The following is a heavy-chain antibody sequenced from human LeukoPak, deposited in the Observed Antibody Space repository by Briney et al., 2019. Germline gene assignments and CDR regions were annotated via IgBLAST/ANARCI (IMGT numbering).Heavy chain of an antibody. J-gene: IGHJ3*02. CDR1: GYSFVGYG. D-gene: IGHD6-13*01. CDR3: ARRGAAAVDDAFDI. Sequence: ASVKVSCKASGYSFVGYGITWVRQAPGQGLEWMGWFNPENGNTNYAQKLQGRVTMTTDTSTSTAYMELRSLRSDDTAVYYCARRGAAAVDDAFDIWGQGTMVTVSS. V-gene: IGHV1-18*01. CDR2: FNPENGNT.